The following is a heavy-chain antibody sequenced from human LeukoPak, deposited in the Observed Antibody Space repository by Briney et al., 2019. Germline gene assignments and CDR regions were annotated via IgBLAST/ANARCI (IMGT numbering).Heavy chain of an antibody. V-gene: IGHV4-34*01. CDR1: GGSFSSYY. Sequence: SETLSLTCAVYGGSFSSYYWSWIRQSPGKGLEGIGEITHSRSTNYNPCLTSRGTISLDTSKSQYSLKLTSVTAADTAVYYCARVTRFTQFGELWFDSWGQGTLLTVSS. D-gene: IGHD3-10*01. CDR3: ARVTRFTQFGELWFDS. J-gene: IGHJ5*01. CDR2: ITHSRST.